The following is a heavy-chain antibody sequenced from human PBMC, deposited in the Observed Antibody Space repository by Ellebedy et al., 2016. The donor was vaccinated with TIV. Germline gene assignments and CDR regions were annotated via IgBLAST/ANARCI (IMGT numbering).Heavy chain of an antibody. J-gene: IGHJ4*02. D-gene: IGHD6-19*01. CDR1: GFTFSSYW. V-gene: IGHV3-7*01. CDR2: IKQDGSEQ. Sequence: GESLKISCAASGFTFSSYWMSWVRQAPGKGLEWVANIKQDGSEQYYVDSVEGRFTISRDNAKNSLFLQMNSLRAEDTAVYYCARDKLQNAVAGSNFDYWGQGALVTVSS. CDR3: ARDKLQNAVAGSNFDY.